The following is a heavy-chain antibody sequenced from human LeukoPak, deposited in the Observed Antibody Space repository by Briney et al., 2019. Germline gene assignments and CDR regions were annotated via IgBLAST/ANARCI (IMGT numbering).Heavy chain of an antibody. CDR2: IYHSGST. V-gene: IGHV4-4*02. Sequence: SETLSLTSAVSGGSISSSNWWSWVRQPPGKGLEWIGEIYHSGSTNYNPSLKSRVTISVDKSKNQFSLKLSSVTAADTAVYYCARDAAYYDILTGYSPLGYWGQGTLVTVSS. CDR1: GGSISSSNW. D-gene: IGHD3-9*01. J-gene: IGHJ4*02. CDR3: ARDAAYYDILTGYSPLGY.